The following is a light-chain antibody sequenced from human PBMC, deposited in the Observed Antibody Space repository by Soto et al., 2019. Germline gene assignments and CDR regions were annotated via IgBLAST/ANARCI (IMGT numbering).Light chain of an antibody. J-gene: IGKJ1*01. V-gene: IGKV3D-20*02. Sequence: GERAPLSWGSSQSVSSSYLAWYQLKPGLAPRLLIYDASSRATGIPDRFSGSGSGTDFTLTINRLEPEDSAVYYCQQRSNWPRTFGQGTKVDI. CDR3: QQRSNWPRT. CDR2: DAS. CDR1: QSVSSSY.